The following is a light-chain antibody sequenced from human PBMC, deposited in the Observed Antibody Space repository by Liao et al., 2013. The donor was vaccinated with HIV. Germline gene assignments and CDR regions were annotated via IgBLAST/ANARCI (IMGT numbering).Light chain of an antibody. CDR2: QDI. Sequence: SFELTQPPSVSVSPGQTASITCSGDKLGDKDVCWYQQRPGQSPVLVIYQDIKRPSRIPERFSGSNSGTTATLSVSGTQAMDEADYYCQAWDSSTGDVGFGGGTKLTVL. J-gene: IGLJ2*01. V-gene: IGLV3-1*01. CDR1: KLGDKD. CDR3: QAWDSSTGDVG.